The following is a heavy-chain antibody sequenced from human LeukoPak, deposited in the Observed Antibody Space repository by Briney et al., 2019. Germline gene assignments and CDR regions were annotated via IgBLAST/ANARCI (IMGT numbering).Heavy chain of an antibody. J-gene: IGHJ4*02. Sequence: GSLRLSCAASGFTVSSNYMSWVRQAPGKGLEWVSVIYSGGSTYYADSVKGRFTISRDNSKNTLYLQMNSLRAENTAVYYCAKDGQFSSGWYEDYWGQGTLVTVSS. CDR3: AKDGQFSSGWYEDY. D-gene: IGHD6-19*01. V-gene: IGHV3-66*01. CDR1: GFTVSSNY. CDR2: IYSGGST.